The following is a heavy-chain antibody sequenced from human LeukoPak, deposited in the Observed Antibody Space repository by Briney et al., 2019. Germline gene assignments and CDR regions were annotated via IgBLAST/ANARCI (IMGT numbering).Heavy chain of an antibody. D-gene: IGHD6-25*01. Sequence: ASVTVSFTSSVYTFTIYGISWVRQAPGQGLEGMGWISAYNGNTNSAQKLQARVAMTTDTSTSTAYMELRSLRSDDTAVYYCARGSGSSGVPTRALGYWGQGTLVTVSS. CDR1: VYTFTIYG. CDR3: ARGSGSSGVPTRALGY. J-gene: IGHJ4*02. CDR2: ISAYNGNT. V-gene: IGHV1-18*01.